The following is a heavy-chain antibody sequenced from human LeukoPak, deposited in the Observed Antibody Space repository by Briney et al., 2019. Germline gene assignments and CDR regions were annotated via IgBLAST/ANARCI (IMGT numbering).Heavy chain of an antibody. CDR3: ARQGVGATDC. CDR1: GGSISSSTYY. CDR2: ITYSGST. J-gene: IGHJ4*02. Sequence: SSETLSLTCTVSGGSISSSTYYWAWIRQSSGKGLEWIGSITYSGSTYYNPSLESRVTISVDTSKNQFSLRLISVTAVDTAVYYCARQGVGATDCWGQGTLVTVSS. D-gene: IGHD1-26*01. V-gene: IGHV4-39*01.